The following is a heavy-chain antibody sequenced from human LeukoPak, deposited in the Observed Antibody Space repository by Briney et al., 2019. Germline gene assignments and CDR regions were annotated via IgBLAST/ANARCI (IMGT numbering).Heavy chain of an antibody. CDR1: GYSFSNFW. Sequence: HGESLKISCQGSGYSFSNFWIGWVRQMPGKGLEWMGIIYSGDSDTRYSPSFQGQVTISADKSISTAYLQWSSLKASDTAMYYCARRREGDYPLDYWGQGTLVTISS. CDR2: IYSGDSDT. V-gene: IGHV5-51*01. J-gene: IGHJ4*02. D-gene: IGHD4-17*01. CDR3: ARRREGDYPLDY.